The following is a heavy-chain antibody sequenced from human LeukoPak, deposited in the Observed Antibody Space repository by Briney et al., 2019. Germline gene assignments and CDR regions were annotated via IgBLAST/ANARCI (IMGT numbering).Heavy chain of an antibody. Sequence: SETLSLTCTVSGDSISSNYWSWVRQAPGRGLEWIGDIFDSGGTKYNPSLKSRVTISVDTSKNQFSLKLNSVTAADTAVYYCARTLDDGTLDYWGQGTLVTVSS. V-gene: IGHV4-59*01. CDR1: GDSISSNY. CDR2: IFDSGGT. J-gene: IGHJ4*02. D-gene: IGHD1-1*01. CDR3: ARTLDDGTLDY.